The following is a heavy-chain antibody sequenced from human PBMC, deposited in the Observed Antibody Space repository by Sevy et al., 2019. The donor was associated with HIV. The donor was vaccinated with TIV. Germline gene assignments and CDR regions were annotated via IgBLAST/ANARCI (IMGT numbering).Heavy chain of an antibody. V-gene: IGHV3-30-3*01. Sequence: GGSLRLSCAASGFTFSSYAMHWVRQAPGKGLEWVAVISYDGSNKYYADSVKGGFTISRDNSKNTLYLQMNSLRAEDTAVYYCARALPDTAMVTGSYYYYYMDVWGKGTTVTVSS. CDR3: ARALPDTAMVTGSYYYYYMDV. J-gene: IGHJ6*03. CDR2: ISYDGSNK. D-gene: IGHD5-18*01. CDR1: GFTFSSYA.